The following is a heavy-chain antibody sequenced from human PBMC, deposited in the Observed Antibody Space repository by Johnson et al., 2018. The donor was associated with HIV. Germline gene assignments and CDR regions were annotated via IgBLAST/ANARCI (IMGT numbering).Heavy chain of an antibody. D-gene: IGHD2-8*01. CDR3: TTDRMGF. J-gene: IGHJ3*01. CDR1: GFTFSNAC. CDR2: IKTKTDGGTT. Sequence: VQLVESGGGVVQPGGSLTLSCAASGFTFSNACMSWVRQAPGKGLEWVGRIKTKTDGGTTYAASVKGRFTISRENSKNTLYLQMNSLKTEDTAVYYCTTDRMGFWGQGTMVTVSS. V-gene: IGHV3-15*01.